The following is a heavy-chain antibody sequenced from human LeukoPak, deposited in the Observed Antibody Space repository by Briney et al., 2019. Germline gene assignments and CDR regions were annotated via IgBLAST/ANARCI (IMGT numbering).Heavy chain of an antibody. D-gene: IGHD3-10*01. CDR2: IYYSGST. V-gene: IGHV4-30-4*01. Sequence: SETLSLTCTVSGGSISSGDDYWSWIRQPPGKGLEWIGYIYYSGSTYYNPSLKSRVTISVDTSKNQFSLKLSSVTAADTAVYYCARDLLDNYGSGSYYNPPAYYYYGMDVWGKGTTVTVSS. J-gene: IGHJ6*04. CDR1: GGSISSGDDY. CDR3: ARDLLDNYGSGSYYNPPAYYYYGMDV.